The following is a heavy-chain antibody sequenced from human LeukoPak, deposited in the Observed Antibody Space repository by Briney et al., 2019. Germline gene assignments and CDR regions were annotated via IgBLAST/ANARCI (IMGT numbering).Heavy chain of an antibody. CDR2: INPSAGST. D-gene: IGHD6-19*01. Sequence: ASVKVSCKASGYTFTSYYIHWVRQAPGQGLDWMGIINPSAGSTSYAQKFQGRVTMTRDTSTGTVYMELSNLRSEDTAVYYCARGGGTAVADRKSRFDDWGQGTLVTVSS. J-gene: IGHJ4*02. V-gene: IGHV1-46*01. CDR1: GYTFTSYY. CDR3: ARGGGTAVADRKSRFDD.